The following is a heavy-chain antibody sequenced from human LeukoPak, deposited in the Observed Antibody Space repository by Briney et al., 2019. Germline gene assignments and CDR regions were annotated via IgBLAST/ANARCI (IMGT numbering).Heavy chain of an antibody. D-gene: IGHD3-22*01. Sequence: GGSLTLSCAASGYTFSDFSVNWVRQAPGKGLEWVSSISVRSNNRYYADSVRGRFTISRDDARDSLFLQMNSLRAEDTAVYFCVRLRRNSDRSGYYYYYDYWGQGTLVTVSS. J-gene: IGHJ4*02. CDR2: ISVRSNNR. V-gene: IGHV3-21*01. CDR3: VRLRRNSDRSGYYYYYDY. CDR1: GYTFSDFS.